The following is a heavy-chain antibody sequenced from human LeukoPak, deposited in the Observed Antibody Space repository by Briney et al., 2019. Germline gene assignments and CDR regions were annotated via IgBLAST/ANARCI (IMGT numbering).Heavy chain of an antibody. V-gene: IGHV4-59*01. Sequence: SETLSLTCTVSGGSISSYYWSWIRQPPGKGLEWIGYIYYSGSTNYNPSLKSRITISVDTSKNQFSLKLNSVTAADTAVYYCARGDCSSTSCYAYNKDYYYYCGMDVWGQGTTVTVSS. CDR1: GGSISSYY. J-gene: IGHJ6*02. CDR2: IYYSGST. D-gene: IGHD2-2*01. CDR3: ARGDCSSTSCYAYNKDYYYYCGMDV.